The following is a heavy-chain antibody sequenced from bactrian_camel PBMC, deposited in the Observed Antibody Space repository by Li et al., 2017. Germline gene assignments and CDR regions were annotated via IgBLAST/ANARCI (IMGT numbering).Heavy chain of an antibody. CDR1: GNTYSINC. Sequence: VQLVESGGDSVQDGGSLRLSCAASGNTYSINCMGWFRQEPGKEREGVAAVHYDPFSGVRSSYADAVKGRFTISQDNANNILYLEMSNLKPEDTAMYYCAAEDASMTVWRVSWATREHNYWGQGTQVTVS. CDR3: AAEDASMTVWRVSWATREHNY. J-gene: IGHJ4*01. V-gene: IGHV3S53*01. CDR2: VHYDPFSGVRS. D-gene: IGHD1*01.